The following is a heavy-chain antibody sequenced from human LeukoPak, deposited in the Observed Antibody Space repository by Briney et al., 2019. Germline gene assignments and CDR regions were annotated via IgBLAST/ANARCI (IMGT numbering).Heavy chain of an antibody. Sequence: GGSLRLSCAASGFTFSLYALHWVRQAPGKGLEYVSAISCDGGDTYYANSVKGRFTISRDNSKNTLSLQMGSLRTEDMAVYYCARELVGAALDYWGQGTLVTVSS. CDR2: ISCDGGDT. V-gene: IGHV3-64*01. CDR1: GFTFSLYA. D-gene: IGHD1-26*01. J-gene: IGHJ4*02. CDR3: ARELVGAALDY.